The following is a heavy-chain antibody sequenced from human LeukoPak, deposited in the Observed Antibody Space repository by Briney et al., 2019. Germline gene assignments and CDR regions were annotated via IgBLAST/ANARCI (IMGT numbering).Heavy chain of an antibody. CDR2: ISSSSGYI. V-gene: IGHV3-21*01. D-gene: IGHD2-2*01. Sequence: PGGSLRPSCAASGFTFNSYTMNWVRQAPGKGLEWVSSISSSSGYIYYADSLKGRFTISRDNTKNSLYFQINSLRVEDTAVYYCARSAIHYGMDVWGQGTTVTVSS. CDR3: ARSAIHYGMDV. CDR1: GFTFNSYT. J-gene: IGHJ6*02.